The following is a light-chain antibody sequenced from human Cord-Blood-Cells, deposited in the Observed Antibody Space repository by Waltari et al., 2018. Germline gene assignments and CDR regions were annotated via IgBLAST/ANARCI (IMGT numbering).Light chain of an antibody. Sequence: DIQMTQSPYSLSASVGDRVTLTCRASQSISSYLNWYQQKPGKAPKLLIYAASSLQSGVPSRFSGSGSGTDFTLTISSLQPEDFATYYCQQSYSTPRTFGQGTKVEIK. CDR2: AAS. V-gene: IGKV1-39*01. CDR3: QQSYSTPRT. J-gene: IGKJ1*01. CDR1: QSISSY.